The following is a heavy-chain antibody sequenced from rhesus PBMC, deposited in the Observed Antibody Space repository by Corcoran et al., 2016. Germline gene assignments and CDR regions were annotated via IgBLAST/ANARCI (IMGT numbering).Heavy chain of an antibody. Sequence: QVQLQESGPGLVKPLETLSLTCAVSGGSISSNYWSWIRPAPGKGLGLIGYFYGSGSTTNDNPSRKSRVTLSVYTSQNQLSLKLSSVTAADAAVYYCARHGVGDYFDYWGQGVLVTVSS. J-gene: IGHJ4*01. V-gene: IGHV4S11*01. D-gene: IGHD2-39*01. CDR3: ARHGVGDYFDY. CDR1: GGSISSNY. CDR2: FYGSGSTT.